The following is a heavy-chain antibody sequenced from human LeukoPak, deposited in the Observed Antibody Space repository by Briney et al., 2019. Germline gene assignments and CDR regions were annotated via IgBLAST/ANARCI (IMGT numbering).Heavy chain of an antibody. V-gene: IGHV3-33*01. CDR2: IWDDGSNK. CDR1: GFTFSSYG. J-gene: IGHJ6*02. Sequence: PGGSLRLSCAASGFTFSSYGTHWVRQAPGKGLEWVAVIWDDGSNKYYADSVKGRVTISRDNSKNTLYLQMNSLRAEDTAVYYCARDRLAAAGTEYYYGMDVCGQATTVTVSS. CDR3: ARDRLAAAGTEYYYGMDV. D-gene: IGHD6-13*01.